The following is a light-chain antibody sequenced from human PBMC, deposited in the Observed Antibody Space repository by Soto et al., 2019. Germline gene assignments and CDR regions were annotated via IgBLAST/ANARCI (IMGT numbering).Light chain of an antibody. CDR1: QSVSSN. CDR3: QQYNNWPPWT. CDR2: GAS. J-gene: IGKJ1*01. Sequence: IVITQSPATLSVSPGERATLSCRASQSVSSNLAWYQQKPGHAPRLPIYGASTRATGIPARFSGSGSGTEFTLTISSLQSQDFAVYYCQQYNNWPPWTFGQGTKLEIK. V-gene: IGKV3-15*01.